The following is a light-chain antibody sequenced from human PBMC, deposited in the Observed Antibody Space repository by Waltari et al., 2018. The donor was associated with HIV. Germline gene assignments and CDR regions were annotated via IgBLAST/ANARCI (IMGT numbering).Light chain of an antibody. Sequence: SYDLTQPPSVSVSPGQTASITCSGDKLGNKYASWYQQKPGQSPVLVMYQDTKRPSGIPERFSGSNSGNTATLTISGTQAVDEADYYCQAWDRSTAYVFGTGTKVTVL. J-gene: IGLJ1*01. CDR3: QAWDRSTAYV. CDR2: QDT. CDR1: KLGNKY. V-gene: IGLV3-1*01.